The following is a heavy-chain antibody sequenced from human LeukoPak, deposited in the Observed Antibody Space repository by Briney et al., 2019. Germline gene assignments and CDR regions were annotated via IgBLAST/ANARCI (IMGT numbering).Heavy chain of an antibody. Sequence: SQTLSLTCAISGDSVSSKSFAWNWLRQSPSRGLEWLGRTYYRSKWSSDYAVSMESRVIINSDTSKNQFSLQLKSVTPEDTAVYYCARGRSWPLDYWGQGTLVTVFS. J-gene: IGHJ4*02. CDR2: TYYRSKWSS. CDR3: ARGRSWPLDY. D-gene: IGHD6-13*01. CDR1: GDSVSSKSFA. V-gene: IGHV6-1*01.